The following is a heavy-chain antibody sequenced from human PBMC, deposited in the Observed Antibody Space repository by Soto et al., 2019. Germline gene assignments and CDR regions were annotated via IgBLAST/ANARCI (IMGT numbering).Heavy chain of an antibody. V-gene: IGHV1-69*12. CDR1: AGTFISYA. Sequence: QVQLVQSGAEVKKPGSSVKVSCKASAGTFISYAISWVRQAPGQGLEWMGGIIPIFGTANYAQKFQGSVTITADESTRSAYMELSSLRSEDTAVYYCARAGTTPWYFDLWGRGTLVTVSS. J-gene: IGHJ2*01. D-gene: IGHD4-17*01. CDR3: ARAGTTPWYFDL. CDR2: IIPIFGTA.